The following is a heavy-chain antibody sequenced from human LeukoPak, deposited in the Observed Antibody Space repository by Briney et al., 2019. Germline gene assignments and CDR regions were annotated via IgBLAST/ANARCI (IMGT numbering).Heavy chain of an antibody. V-gene: IGHV3-7*01. CDR2: TNQDGSEK. Sequence: GGSLRLSCAASGFTFSTYSMNWVRQAPGKGLEWVANTNQDGSEKYYLDSVRGRFTISRDNAKNSLYLQMNSLRGEDTAVYYCARELVVGPAEYFQHWGQGTLVTVSA. J-gene: IGHJ1*01. CDR1: GFTFSTYS. CDR3: ARELVVGPAEYFQH. D-gene: IGHD2-8*02.